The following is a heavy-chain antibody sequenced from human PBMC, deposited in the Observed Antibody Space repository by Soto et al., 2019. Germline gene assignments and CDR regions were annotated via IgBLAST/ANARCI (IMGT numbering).Heavy chain of an antibody. CDR2: IKQDGSEK. V-gene: IGHV3-7*01. D-gene: IGHD5-12*01. CDR3: ARGPRWLQSYYFDY. Sequence: VQLVESGGGLVQPGGSLRLSCAASGFTFSSYWMSWVRQAPGKGLEWVANIKQDGSEKYYVDSVKGRFTISRDNAKNSLYLQMNSLRAEDTAVYYCARGPRWLQSYYFDYWGQGTLVTVSS. CDR1: GFTFSSYW. J-gene: IGHJ4*02.